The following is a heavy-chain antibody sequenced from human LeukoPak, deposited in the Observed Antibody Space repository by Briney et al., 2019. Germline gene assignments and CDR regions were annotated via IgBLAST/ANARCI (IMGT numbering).Heavy chain of an antibody. CDR3: ARVGYSSSWPPYGMDV. V-gene: IGHV4-34*01. CDR2: INHSGST. D-gene: IGHD6-13*01. Sequence: SETLSLTCAVYGGSFSGYYWSWIRQPPGKGLEWIGEINHSGSTNYNPSLKSRVTISVDTSKNQFSLKLSSVTAADTAVYYCARVGYSSSWPPYGMDVWGQGTTVTVSS. J-gene: IGHJ6*02. CDR1: GGSFSGYY.